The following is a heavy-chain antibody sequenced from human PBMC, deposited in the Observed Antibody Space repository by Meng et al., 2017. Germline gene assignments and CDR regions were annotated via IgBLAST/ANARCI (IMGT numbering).Heavy chain of an antibody. D-gene: IGHD5-18*01. CDR3: AEGYSYGLFDY. J-gene: IGHJ4*02. CDR2: INHSGST. Sequence: SETLSLTCAVYGGSFSGYYWSWIRQLPGKGMEWIGEINHSGSTNYNPSLKSRVTISVDTSKNQFSLKLSSVTAADTAVYYCAEGYSYGLFDYWGQGTLVTVSS. V-gene: IGHV4-34*01. CDR1: GGSFSGYY.